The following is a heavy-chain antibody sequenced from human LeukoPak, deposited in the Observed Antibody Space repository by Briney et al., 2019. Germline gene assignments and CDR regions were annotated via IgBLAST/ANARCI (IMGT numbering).Heavy chain of an antibody. Sequence: PGGSLRLSCAASGFTFSSYAMSWVRQAPGKGLEWVSAISGSGGSTYYADSVKGRFTISRDNSKNTLYLQVNSLRAEDTAVYYCAKKGKQQLGYYFDYWGQGTLVTVSS. V-gene: IGHV3-23*01. J-gene: IGHJ4*02. CDR2: ISGSGGST. CDR1: GFTFSSYA. D-gene: IGHD6-13*01. CDR3: AKKGKQQLGYYFDY.